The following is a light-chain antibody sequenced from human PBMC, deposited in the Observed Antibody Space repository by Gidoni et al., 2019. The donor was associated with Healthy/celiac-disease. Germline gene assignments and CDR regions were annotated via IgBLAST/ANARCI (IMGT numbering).Light chain of an antibody. J-gene: IGLJ3*02. CDR3: CAYAGSYTWV. Sequence: QSALTQPRSVSGSPGQSVTISCTGTSSDVGGYNYVSWYQQYPGKAPKLMIYDVSKRPSGVPDRFAGSKSGNTASLTISGLQSEEEADYYCCAYAGSYTWVFGGGTKLTVL. CDR2: DVS. CDR1: SSDVGGYNY. V-gene: IGLV2-11*01.